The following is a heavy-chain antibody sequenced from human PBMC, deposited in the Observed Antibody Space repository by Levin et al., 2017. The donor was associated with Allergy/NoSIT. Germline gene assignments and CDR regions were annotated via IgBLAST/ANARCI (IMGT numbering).Heavy chain of an antibody. V-gene: IGHV6-1*01. CDR1: GDSVSGTSAA. CDR2: TYYRSKWFN. D-gene: IGHD3-10*01. CDR3: ARALSHDYYAMGV. J-gene: IGHJ6*02. Sequence: SPTLSLTCAISGDSVSGTSAAWNWIRLSPSRGLEWLGRTYYRSKWFNDYAVSVKSRIIINPDTSKNQFSLQLNSVTPEDTAVYFCARALSHDYYAMGVWGQGSTVTVSS.